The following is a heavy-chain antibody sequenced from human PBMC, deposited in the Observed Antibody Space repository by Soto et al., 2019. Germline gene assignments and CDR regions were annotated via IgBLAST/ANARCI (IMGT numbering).Heavy chain of an antibody. J-gene: IGHJ4*02. CDR3: ARDSQKYYDCGRGYLD. D-gene: IGHD3-3*01. CDR2: ISAYNGNT. CDR1: GFTFTSYG. V-gene: IGHV1-18*01. Sequence: QVQLVQSGAEVKKPGASVKVSCKASGFTFTSYGISWVRQAPGQGLEWMGWISAYNGNTNYAQNLQGRVTMTTDTSTSPAYMELRSLRSDDTAVYYCARDSQKYYDCGRGYLDWGQGTLVTVSS.